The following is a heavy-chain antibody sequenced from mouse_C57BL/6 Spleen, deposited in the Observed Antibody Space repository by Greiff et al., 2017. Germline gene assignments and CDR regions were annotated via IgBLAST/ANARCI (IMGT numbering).Heavy chain of an antibody. Sequence: VQRVESGPGLVQPSQSLSITCTVSGFSLTSYGVHWVRQSPGKGLEWLGVIWSGGSTDYNAAFISRLSISKDNSKSQVFFKMNSLQADDTAIYYCARNVGRLHYAMDYWGQGTSVTVSS. D-gene: IGHD2-2*01. J-gene: IGHJ4*01. V-gene: IGHV2-2*01. CDR1: GFSLTSYG. CDR2: IWSGGST. CDR3: ARNVGRLHYAMDY.